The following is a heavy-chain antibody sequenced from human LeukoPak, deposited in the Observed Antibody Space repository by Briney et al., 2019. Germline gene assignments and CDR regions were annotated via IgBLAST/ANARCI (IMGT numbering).Heavy chain of an antibody. V-gene: IGHV3-23*01. CDR1: GFTFSSYA. J-gene: IGHJ6*02. CDR3: ARSSVVPAAYYYYYYGMDV. D-gene: IGHD2-2*01. CDR2: ISGSGGST. Sequence: GGSLRLSCAASGFTFSSYAMSWVRQAPGKGLEWVSAISGSGGSTYYADSVKGRFTISRDNSKNTLYLQMNSLRAEDTAVYYCARSSVVPAAYYYYYYGMDVWGQGTTVTVSS.